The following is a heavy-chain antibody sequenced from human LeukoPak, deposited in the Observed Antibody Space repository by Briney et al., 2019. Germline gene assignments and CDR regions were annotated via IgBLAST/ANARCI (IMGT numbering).Heavy chain of an antibody. CDR1: GFTFSSYW. V-gene: IGHV3-7*01. CDR2: IKQDGSEK. CDR3: ARGPYYYDSSGYYYFDY. Sequence: HPGGSLRLSCAASGFTFSSYWMSWVRQAPGKGLEWVANIKQDGSEKYYVDSVKGRFTISRDNAKNSLYLQMNSLRAEDTAVYYCARGPYYYDSSGYYYFDYWGQGTLVTVSS. D-gene: IGHD3-22*01. J-gene: IGHJ4*02.